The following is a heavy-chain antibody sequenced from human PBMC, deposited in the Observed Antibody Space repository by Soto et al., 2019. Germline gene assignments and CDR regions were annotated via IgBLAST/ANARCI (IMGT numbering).Heavy chain of an antibody. V-gene: IGHV3-7*03. Sequence: GGALRLSCVASGFTFSSSFMGWVRQAPGKGLEWVANINQDGGGTYYVDSVEGRFTISRDNAKDSLYLQMNSLRGEDTAVYYCARYFRGSGRYFFDYWGQGTLVTVSS. CDR1: GFTFSSSF. J-gene: IGHJ4*02. D-gene: IGHD6-19*01. CDR3: ARYFRGSGRYFFDY. CDR2: INQDGGGT.